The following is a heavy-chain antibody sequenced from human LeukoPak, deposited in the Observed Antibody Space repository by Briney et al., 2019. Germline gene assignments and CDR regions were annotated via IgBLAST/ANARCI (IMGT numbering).Heavy chain of an antibody. Sequence: SVKVSCKASGGTFSSYAISWVRQAPGQGLEWMGGIIPIFGTANYAQKFQGRVTITADESTSTAYMELSSLRSEDTAVYYCARDVSSFDALDIWGQGTMVTVSS. CDR2: IIPIFGTA. V-gene: IGHV1-69*13. D-gene: IGHD2-2*01. J-gene: IGHJ3*02. CDR3: ARDVSSFDALDI. CDR1: GGTFSSYA.